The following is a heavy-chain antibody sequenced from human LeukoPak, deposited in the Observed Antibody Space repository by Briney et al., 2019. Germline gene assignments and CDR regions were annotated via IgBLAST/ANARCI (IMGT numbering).Heavy chain of an antibody. D-gene: IGHD3-10*01. Sequence: ASVNVSCTASGGTFSSYTISWVRQAPGQGLEWMGRIIPILGIANYAQKFQGRVTITADKSTSTAYMELSSLRSEDTAVYYCAHSGSYHQYYYGMDVWGQGTTVTVSS. V-gene: IGHV1-69*02. CDR2: IIPILGIA. CDR1: GGTFSSYT. J-gene: IGHJ6*02. CDR3: AHSGSYHQYYYGMDV.